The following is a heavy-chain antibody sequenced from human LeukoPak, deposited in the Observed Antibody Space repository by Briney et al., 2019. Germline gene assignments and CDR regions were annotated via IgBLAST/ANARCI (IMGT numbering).Heavy chain of an antibody. D-gene: IGHD1-7*01. CDR1: GFTFSSYG. V-gene: IGHV3-33*01. CDR3: ARNYEVDYYYYGMDV. CDR2: IWYDGSNK. Sequence: GRSLGLSCAASGFTFSSYGMHWVRQAPGKGLEWVAVIWYDGSNKYYADSVKGRFTISRDNSKNTLYLQMNSLRAEDTAVYYCARNYEVDYYYYGMDVWGQGTTVTVSS. J-gene: IGHJ6*02.